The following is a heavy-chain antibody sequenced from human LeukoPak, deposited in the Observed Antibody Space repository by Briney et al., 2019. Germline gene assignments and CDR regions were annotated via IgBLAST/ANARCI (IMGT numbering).Heavy chain of an antibody. Sequence: GGSLRLSCAASGFTFRVYSMNWVRQAPGKGLEWVSSISSSGSYIYYADSVKGRFTISRDNSKNTLFLQMNSLRPEDTAVYYCVRATWDYWGQGTLVTVSS. CDR2: ISSSGSYI. CDR3: VRATWDY. J-gene: IGHJ4*02. V-gene: IGHV3-21*01. CDR1: GFTFRVYS.